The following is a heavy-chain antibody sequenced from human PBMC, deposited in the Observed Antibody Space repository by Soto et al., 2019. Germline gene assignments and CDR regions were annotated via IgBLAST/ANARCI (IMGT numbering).Heavy chain of an antibody. Sequence: GASVKVCCKSSGYTFTSYYMHLFRQSPGQGRECILIIDPSGGVTSYAQKVEGRVTMTRDTSTSTVYMELSSLRSEDTAVYYCARVFSPFNTFFGGNSPGYSVMAFWGKGTTVPVSS. V-gene: IGHV1-46*03. CDR3: ARVFSPFNTFFGGNSPGYSVMAF. CDR1: GYTFTSYY. CDR2: IDPSGGVT. J-gene: IGHJ6*04. D-gene: IGHD3-3*01.